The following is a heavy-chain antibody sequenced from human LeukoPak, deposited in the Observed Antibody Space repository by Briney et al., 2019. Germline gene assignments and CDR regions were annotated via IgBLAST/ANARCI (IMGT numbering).Heavy chain of an antibody. D-gene: IGHD3-3*01. CDR1: GYTFTSYD. J-gene: IGHJ4*02. CDR3: ARVRVWGFRSGYLDD. Sequence: ASVKVSCKDSGYTFTSYDIKWVRQATGQVLEWMEWINPNSGGTNYAQKFQGRVTMTRDTSISTAYMELSRLRSDDTAVYYCARVRVWGFRSGYLDDWGQGTLVTVSS. CDR2: INPNSGGT. V-gene: IGHV1-2*02.